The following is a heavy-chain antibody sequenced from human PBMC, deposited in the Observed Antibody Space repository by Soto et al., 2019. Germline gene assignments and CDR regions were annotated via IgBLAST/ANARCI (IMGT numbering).Heavy chain of an antibody. Sequence: PGESLKISCKGSGYSFTSYWIGWVRQMPGKGLEWMGIIYPGDSDTRYSPSFQGQVTISADKSISTAYLQWSSLKASDTAMYYCASNNLNYGYYYGMDVWGQGTTVTVSS. CDR1: GYSFTSYW. V-gene: IGHV5-51*01. J-gene: IGHJ6*02. CDR2: IYPGDSDT. D-gene: IGHD1-7*01. CDR3: ASNNLNYGYYYGMDV.